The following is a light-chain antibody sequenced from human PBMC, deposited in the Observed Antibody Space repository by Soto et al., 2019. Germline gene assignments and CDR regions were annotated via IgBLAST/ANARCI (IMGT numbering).Light chain of an antibody. V-gene: IGLV2-14*01. CDR3: SSYAGSNNFRV. J-gene: IGLJ1*01. CDR2: HVS. Sequence: QSVLTQPASVSGSPGQSITISCTATTSDVGDYNYVSWYQQYPGKAPKPMIYHVSNRPSGVSNRFSGSKSGNTASLTVSGLQAEDEADYYCSSYAGSNNFRVFGTGTKVNVL. CDR1: TSDVGDYNY.